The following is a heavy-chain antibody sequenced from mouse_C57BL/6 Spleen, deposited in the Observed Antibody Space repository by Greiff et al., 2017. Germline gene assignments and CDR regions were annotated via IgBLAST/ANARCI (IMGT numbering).Heavy chain of an antibody. V-gene: IGHV1-50*01. Sequence: QVQLQQPGAELVKPGASVKLSCKASGYTFTSYWMQWVKQRPGQGLEWIGEIDPSDSYTNYNQKFKGKATLTVDTSSSTAYMQLSSLTSADSAVYYCARGREHRLIYYYAMCYWGQGTSVTVSS. J-gene: IGHJ4*01. CDR2: IDPSDSYT. CDR1: GYTFTSYW. D-gene: IGHD3-2*02. CDR3: ARGREHRLIYYYAMCY.